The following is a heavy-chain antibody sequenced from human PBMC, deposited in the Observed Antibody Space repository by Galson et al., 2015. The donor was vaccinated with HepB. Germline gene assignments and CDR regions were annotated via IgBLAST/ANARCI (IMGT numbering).Heavy chain of an antibody. J-gene: IGHJ4*02. CDR2: IIPILGLT. Sequence: SVKVSCKASGGTFNMYSINWVRQAPGQGLEWMGRIIPILGLTNYAQKFQGRVTITADRDTSTGYMELSRMGSADTAVYYCARGGEIGNYYERNDSPSYYFDYWGQGTLVTVSS. CDR1: GGTFNMYS. CDR3: ARGGEIGNYYERNDSPSYYFDY. D-gene: IGHD3-22*01. V-gene: IGHV1-69*02.